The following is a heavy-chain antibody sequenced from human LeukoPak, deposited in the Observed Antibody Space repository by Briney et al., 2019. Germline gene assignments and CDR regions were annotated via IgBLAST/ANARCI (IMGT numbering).Heavy chain of an antibody. CDR3: ARDAAPESYGDYEFWFDR. V-gene: IGHV4-59*01. D-gene: IGHD4-17*01. Sequence: SETLSLTCTVSGGSFNTYYWSWIRQPPGKGLEWIGYIYYSGSTNYNPSLKSRVTISVDTSKNQFSLKLSSVTAADTAVYYCARDAAPESYGDYEFWFDRWGQGTLVTVSS. CDR2: IYYSGST. J-gene: IGHJ5*02. CDR1: GGSFNTYY.